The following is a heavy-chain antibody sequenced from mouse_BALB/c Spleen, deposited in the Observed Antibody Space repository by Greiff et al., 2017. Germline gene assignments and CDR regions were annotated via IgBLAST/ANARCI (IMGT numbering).Heavy chain of an antibody. CDR2: ISNGGGST. V-gene: IGHV5-12-2*01. J-gene: IGHJ3*01. D-gene: IGHD1-2*01. CDR3: ARHDATATWFAY. Sequence: EVMLVESGGGLVQPGGSLKLSCAASGFTFSSYTMSWVRQTPEKRLEWVAYISNGGGSTYYPDTVKGRFTISRDNAKNTLYLQMSSLKSEDTAMYYCARHDATATWFAYWGQGTLVTVSA. CDR1: GFTFSSYT.